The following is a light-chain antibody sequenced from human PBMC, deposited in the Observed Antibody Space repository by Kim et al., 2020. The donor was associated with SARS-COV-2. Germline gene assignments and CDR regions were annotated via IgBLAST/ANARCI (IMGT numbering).Light chain of an antibody. J-gene: IGKJ5*01. Sequence: EIVLTQSPGPLSLSPGERGTLSCRASQSVTNNYLAWYQHKPGRAPRLLIYAASGRATGIPDRFRGSGSGTEFTLAINRLEAEDFAVYYCQQYGSLPGTFGQGTRLEIK. V-gene: IGKV3-20*01. CDR3: QQYGSLPGT. CDR2: AAS. CDR1: QSVTNNY.